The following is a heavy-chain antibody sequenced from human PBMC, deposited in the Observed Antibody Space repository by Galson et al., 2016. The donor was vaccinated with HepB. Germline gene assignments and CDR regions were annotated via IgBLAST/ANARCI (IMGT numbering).Heavy chain of an antibody. Sequence: ETLSLTCTVSSGSINTTTYYWAWIRQPPGMALEWIGSIYFSDNTYHNPSLKIRVSISIDTSKNQFSLNLTSVTAADTAVFHCSRPTGQLNFGVAPLPFDPWGQGTLVTVSS. CDR2: IYFSDNT. CDR1: SGSINTTTYY. D-gene: IGHD3-3*01. V-gene: IGHV4-39*01. J-gene: IGHJ5*02. CDR3: SRPTGQLNFGVAPLPFDP.